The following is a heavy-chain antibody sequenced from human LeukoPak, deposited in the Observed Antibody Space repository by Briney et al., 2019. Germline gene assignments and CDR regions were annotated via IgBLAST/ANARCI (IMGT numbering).Heavy chain of an antibody. CDR2: INAGNGNT. CDR1: GYTFTSYA. D-gene: IGHD3-16*01. J-gene: IGHJ6*02. V-gene: IGHV1-3*01. Sequence: GASVKVSCKASGYTFTSYAMHWVRQAPGQRLEWMGWINAGNGNTKYSQKFQGRVTITRDTSASTAYMELSSLRSEDTAVYYCARDVAGGAPPPVYGRDVWGQGPTVTVSS. CDR3: ARDVAGGAPPPVYGRDV.